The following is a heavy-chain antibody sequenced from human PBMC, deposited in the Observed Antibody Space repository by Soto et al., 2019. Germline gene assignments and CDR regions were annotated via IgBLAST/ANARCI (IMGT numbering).Heavy chain of an antibody. CDR3: ARDTPRGYNYGSFDY. CDR1: GGSISSGGYY. J-gene: IGHJ4*02. Sequence: SETLSLTCTVSGGSISSGGYYWSWIRQHPGKGLEWIGYIYYSGSTYYNPSLKSRVTISVDTSKNQFSLKLSSVTAADTAVYYCARDTPRGYNYGSFDYWGQGTLVTVSS. CDR2: IYYSGST. V-gene: IGHV4-31*03. D-gene: IGHD5-18*01.